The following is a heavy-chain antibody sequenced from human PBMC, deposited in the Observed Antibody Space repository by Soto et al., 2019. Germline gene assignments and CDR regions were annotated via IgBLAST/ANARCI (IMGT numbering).Heavy chain of an antibody. V-gene: IGHV3-53*01. CDR1: GFTVSSNY. CDR3: AIDQRDGSGYYCHGY. Sequence: GASLRLSCAASGFTVSSNYMSWVSQAPGKGLEWVSVIYSGGSTYYADSVKVPFTISRDNSKNTLYLQMNSLRAEDTAVYYCAIDQRDGSGYYCHGYWGHGTLVTVAS. CDR2: IYSGGST. D-gene: IGHD3-22*01. J-gene: IGHJ4*01.